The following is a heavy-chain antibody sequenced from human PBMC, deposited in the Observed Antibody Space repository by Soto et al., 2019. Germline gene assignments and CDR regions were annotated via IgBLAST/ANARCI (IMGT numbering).Heavy chain of an antibody. V-gene: IGHV3-21*01. CDR2: ISSSSSYI. Sequence: GGSLRLSCAASGFTFSSYSMNWVRQAPGKGLEWVSSISSSSSYIYYADSVKGRFTISRDNAKNSLYLQMNSLRAEDTAVYYCARAVGLYYYDSSGYPYGMEVWGQGTTVTV. CDR3: ARAVGLYYYDSSGYPYGMEV. CDR1: GFTFSSYS. J-gene: IGHJ6*02. D-gene: IGHD3-22*01.